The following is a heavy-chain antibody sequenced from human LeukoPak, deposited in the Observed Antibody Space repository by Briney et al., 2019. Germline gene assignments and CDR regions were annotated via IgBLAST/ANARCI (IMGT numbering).Heavy chain of an antibody. V-gene: IGHV4-39*01. J-gene: IGHJ4*02. CDR3: ARTLVMWSSYTTPDY. D-gene: IGHD1-26*01. Sequence: VKPSETLPLTCTVSGGSISSSSYYWGWIRQPPGKGLEWIGSIYYSGSTYYNPSLKSRVTISVDTSKNQFSLKLSSVTAADTAVYYCARTLVMWSSYTTPDYWGQGTLVTVSS. CDR2: IYYSGST. CDR1: GGSISSSSYY.